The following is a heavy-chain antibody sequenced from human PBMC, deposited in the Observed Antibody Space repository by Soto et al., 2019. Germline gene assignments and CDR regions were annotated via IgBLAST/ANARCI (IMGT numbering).Heavy chain of an antibody. J-gene: IGHJ5*02. CDR1: GFTVSSSY. CDR2: IFSGGNT. V-gene: IGHV3-66*01. D-gene: IGHD3-9*01. CDR3: ARGPRYDIMTGPRFDP. Sequence: GGSLRLSCAASGFTVSSSYMSWVRQAPGKGLECVSMIFSGGNTYYADSVKGRFTISRDNSKNTLYLQMTSLRVEDTAVYYCARGPRYDIMTGPRFDPWGQGTLVTVSS.